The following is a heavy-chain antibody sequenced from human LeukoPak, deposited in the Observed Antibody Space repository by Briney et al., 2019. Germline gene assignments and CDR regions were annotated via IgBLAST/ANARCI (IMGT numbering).Heavy chain of an antibody. CDR1: GFTFRNEE. CDR3: ARGGNYAPFDY. CDR2: ISNTGSPI. D-gene: IGHD1-26*01. J-gene: IGHJ4*02. V-gene: IGHV3-48*03. Sequence: GGSLRLSCVVSGFTFRNEEMNWVRQASGKGLEWIAYISNTGSPIHYRDSVKGRFTISRDNAQSSLFLQMNSLRPDDTAIYYCARGGNYAPFDYWGQGAPVAVSS.